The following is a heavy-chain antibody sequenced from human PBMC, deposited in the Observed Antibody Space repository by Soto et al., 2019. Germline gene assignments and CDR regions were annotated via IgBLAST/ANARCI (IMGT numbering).Heavy chain of an antibody. J-gene: IGHJ6*04. CDR3: VRNCLRQYYSGMDG. Sequence: GESLKLSCQGSGYRFANYWIAWVRQMPGKGLEWVGVIYPGDSDTRYSPSFRGQVTISADKSISHVYLQWSSLKASDTAMYYLVRNCLRQYYSGMDGWGNGNTV. D-gene: IGHD2-15*01. CDR1: GYRFANYW. CDR2: IYPGDSDT. V-gene: IGHV5-51*01.